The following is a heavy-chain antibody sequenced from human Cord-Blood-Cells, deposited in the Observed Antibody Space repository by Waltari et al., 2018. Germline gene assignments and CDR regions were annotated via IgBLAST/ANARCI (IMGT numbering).Heavy chain of an antibody. Sequence: EVQLVESGGGLVQPGGSLRLSCAASGFTVSSNYMSWVRQAPGKGLEWGAVIYSGGSTYYADAVKGRFTISRHNSKNTRYLQMNSLRAEDTAVYYCARVVGRGRYFDLWGRGTLVTVSS. CDR2: IYSGGST. D-gene: IGHD1-26*01. CDR3: ARVVGRGRYFDL. J-gene: IGHJ2*01. CDR1: GFTVSSNY. V-gene: IGHV3-53*04.